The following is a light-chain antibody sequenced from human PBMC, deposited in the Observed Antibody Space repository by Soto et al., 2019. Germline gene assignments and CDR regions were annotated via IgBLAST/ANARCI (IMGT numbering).Light chain of an antibody. CDR3: VQDYDYPRT. Sequence: AIQMTQSPSSLSASVGXRVTITCRASQVIRNDLGWYQQKPGKAPKLLIYAASTLHSGVPSRFSGSGSATEFTLTFSTLHPDDFATYYCVQDYDYPRTFGQGTKVDIK. CDR2: AAS. J-gene: IGKJ1*01. CDR1: QVIRND. V-gene: IGKV1-6*01.